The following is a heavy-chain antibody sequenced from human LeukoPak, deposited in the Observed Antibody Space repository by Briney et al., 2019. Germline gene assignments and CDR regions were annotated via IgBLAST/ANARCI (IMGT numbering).Heavy chain of an antibody. J-gene: IGHJ4*02. D-gene: IGHD3-22*01. V-gene: IGHV3-11*01. CDR1: GFTFSDYY. CDR2: ISSSGSTI. CDR3: ARVEDYHDSSGYYFDY. Sequence: GGSLRLSCAASGFTFSDYYMSWIRQAPGKGLEWVSYISSSGSTIYYADSVKGRFTISRDNAKNSLYLQMNSLRAEDTAVYYCARVEDYHDSSGYYFDYWGQGTLVTVSS.